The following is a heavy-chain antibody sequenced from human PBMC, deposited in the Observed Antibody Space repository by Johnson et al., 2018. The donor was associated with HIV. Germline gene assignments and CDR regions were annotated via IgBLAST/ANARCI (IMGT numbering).Heavy chain of an antibody. CDR2: INWNGGNT. CDR3: ARVGYSNYCGGAFDI. Sequence: MMLVESGGGVVQPGRALRLSCAASGFTFSNSAMHWVRQAPGKGLEWVSGINWNGGNTGYADSVKGRFTISRDNAKNSLYLQMNSLRAEDTALYYCARVGYSNYCGGAFDIWGQGTMVTVSS. D-gene: IGHD4-11*01. J-gene: IGHJ3*02. V-gene: IGHV3-20*04. CDR1: GFTFSNSA.